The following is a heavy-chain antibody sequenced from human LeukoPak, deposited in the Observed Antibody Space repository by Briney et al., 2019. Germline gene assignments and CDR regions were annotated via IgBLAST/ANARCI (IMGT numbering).Heavy chain of an antibody. CDR1: GGSFSGYY. CDR2: INHSGST. CDR3: AKKDGDF. Sequence: SETLSLTCAVYGGSFSGYYWSWIRQPPGKGLEWIGKINHSGSTNYNPSLKSRVTMSVDTSKNQLSLKLTSLTAADTAVYYCAKKDGDFWGQGTLVSVSS. V-gene: IGHV4-34*01. J-gene: IGHJ4*02.